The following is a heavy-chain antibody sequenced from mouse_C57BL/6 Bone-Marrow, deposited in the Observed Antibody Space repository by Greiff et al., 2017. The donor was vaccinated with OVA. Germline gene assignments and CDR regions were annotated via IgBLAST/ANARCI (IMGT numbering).Heavy chain of an antibody. V-gene: IGHV1-19*01. D-gene: IGHD1-1*01. CDR2: INPYNGGT. J-gene: IGHJ1*03. Sequence: VQLKESGPVLVKPGASVKMSCKASGYTFTDYYMNWVKQSHGKSLEWIGVINPYNGGTSYNQKFKGKATLTVDKSSSTAYMELNSLTSEDSAVYYCARGGSSFYWYFDVWGTGTTVTLSS. CDR3: ARGGSSFYWYFDV. CDR1: GYTFTDYY.